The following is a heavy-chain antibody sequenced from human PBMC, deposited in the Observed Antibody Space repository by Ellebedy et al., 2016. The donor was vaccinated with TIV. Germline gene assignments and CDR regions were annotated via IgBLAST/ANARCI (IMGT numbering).Heavy chain of an antibody. CDR2: IVAHNGNR. CDR3: ATSATFIERGRADY. J-gene: IGHJ4*02. Sequence: AASVKVSCKASGYALASDSISWVRQAPGQGLEWMGGIVAHNGNRYYKQSLQDRVTMTTDTSTNTAYMELRSLTSDDTAVYYGATSATFIERGRADYWGQGTLVTVSS. CDR1: GYALASDS. V-gene: IGHV1-18*04. D-gene: IGHD1-1*01.